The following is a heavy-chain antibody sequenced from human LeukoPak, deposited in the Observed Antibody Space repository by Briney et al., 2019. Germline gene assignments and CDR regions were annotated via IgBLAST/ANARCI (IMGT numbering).Heavy chain of an antibody. CDR1: GGSISSGGYS. J-gene: IGHJ5*02. V-gene: IGHV4-30-2*01. CDR3: ARAEGWFDP. CDR2: IYHSGST. Sequence: PSETLSLTCAVSGGSISSGGYSWSWIRQPPGKGLEWIGYIYHSGSTYYNPSLKSRVTISVDRSKNQFSLKLSSVTAADTAVYYCARAEGWFDPWGQGTLVTVSS.